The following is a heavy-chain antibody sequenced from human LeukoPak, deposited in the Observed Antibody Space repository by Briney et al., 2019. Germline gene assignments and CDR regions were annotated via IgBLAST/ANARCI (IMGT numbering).Heavy chain of an antibody. Sequence: KPSETLSLTCTVSGGSISSSRYYWGWIRQPPGKGLEWIGSIYYSGSTYYNPSLKSRVTISVDTSKNQFSLKLSSVTAADTAVYYCASLRFLEWLLYPWFDPWGQGTLVTVSS. CDR1: GGSISSSRYY. J-gene: IGHJ5*02. CDR2: IYYSGST. CDR3: ASLRFLEWLLYPWFDP. D-gene: IGHD3-3*01. V-gene: IGHV4-39*01.